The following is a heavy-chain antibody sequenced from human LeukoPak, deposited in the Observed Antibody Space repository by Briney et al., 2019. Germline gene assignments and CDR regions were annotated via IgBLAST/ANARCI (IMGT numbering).Heavy chain of an antibody. CDR2: ISYDGSNK. Sequence: GGSLRCSCAASGFTFSSYAMHWVRQAPGKGLEWVAVISYDGSNKYYADSVKGRFTISRDNSKNTLYLQMNSLRAEDTAVYYCARGTPSSSGWLYYGMDVWGQGTTVTVSS. CDR3: ARGTPSSSGWLYYGMDV. J-gene: IGHJ6*02. D-gene: IGHD6-19*01. V-gene: IGHV3-30-3*01. CDR1: GFTFSSYA.